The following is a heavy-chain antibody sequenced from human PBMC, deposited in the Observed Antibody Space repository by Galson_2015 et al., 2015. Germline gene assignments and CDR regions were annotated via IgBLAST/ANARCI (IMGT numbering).Heavy chain of an antibody. CDR3: ARVGGDIAARTWGYFDY. CDR1: GFIVSTSY. D-gene: IGHD6-6*01. J-gene: IGHJ4*02. V-gene: IGHV3-53*05. CDR2: FYSGGDT. Sequence: SLRLSCAASGFIVSTSYMSWVRQAPGKGLEWVSAFYSGGDTYYAGSVKGRFTISRDNSKNTLYLQMNSLRPEDTAVYYCARVGGDIAARTWGYFDYWGQGTLVTVSS.